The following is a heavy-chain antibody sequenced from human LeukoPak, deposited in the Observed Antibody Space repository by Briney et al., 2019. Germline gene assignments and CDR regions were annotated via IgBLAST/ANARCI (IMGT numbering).Heavy chain of an antibody. V-gene: IGHV3-21*01. CDR1: GFSISSSA. D-gene: IGHD2-2*01. Sequence: GGSLRLSCAASGFSISSSAMNWVRQAPGKGLEWVSSINNVASHIYYAGSVRGRFTISRDNAKNSVYLQMNSLRAEDTAVYYCARDYCSSTSCYAGEYYGMDVWGQGTTVTVSS. J-gene: IGHJ6*02. CDR3: ARDYCSSTSCYAGEYYGMDV. CDR2: INNVASHI.